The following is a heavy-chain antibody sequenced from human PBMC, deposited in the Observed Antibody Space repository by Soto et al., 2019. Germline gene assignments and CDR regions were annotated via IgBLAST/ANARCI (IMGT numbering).Heavy chain of an antibody. CDR1: GFTFSRYA. Sequence: EAQLLESGGGLVQPGGSLRLSCAASGFTFSRYAMSWVRQAPGKGLEWVSGISGSSGSTYHADSVKGRFTISRDNSKSTLVLQMNSLRAEDTALYYCVKELTGTTRTDYWGQGTLVTVSS. CDR2: ISGSSGST. D-gene: IGHD1-7*01. J-gene: IGHJ4*02. V-gene: IGHV3-23*01. CDR3: VKELTGTTRTDY.